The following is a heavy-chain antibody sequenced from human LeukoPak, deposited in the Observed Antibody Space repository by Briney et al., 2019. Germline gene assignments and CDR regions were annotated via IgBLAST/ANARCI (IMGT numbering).Heavy chain of an antibody. D-gene: IGHD3-9*01. CDR3: ASGPFDLRYYYYYMDV. J-gene: IGHJ6*03. Sequence: SETLSLTCTVSGDSISSGNYYWTWIPQPAGKGLEWIGCIDTSGTFKYKSSLKSRVTISADTSKNEFSLKLSSVTAADTAVYYCASGPFDLRYYYYYMDVWGKGTTVTVSS. CDR2: IDTSGTF. V-gene: IGHV4-61*02. CDR1: GDSISSGNYY.